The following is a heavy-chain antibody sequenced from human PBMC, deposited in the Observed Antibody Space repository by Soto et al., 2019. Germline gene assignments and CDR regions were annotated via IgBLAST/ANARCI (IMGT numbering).Heavy chain of an antibody. CDR3: AHILDEHDYSDSFDP. Sequence: QITLKESGPTLVKPTQTLTLTCTFSGFSLSTSGVGVGWIRQPPGKALEWLALIYWDDDKRYSPSLKSRLTITKDTSKNQVVLTMPNMDPVDTATYYCAHILDEHDYSDSFDPWGQGTLVTVSS. CDR2: IYWDDDK. D-gene: IGHD5-12*01. CDR1: GFSLSTSGVG. V-gene: IGHV2-5*02. J-gene: IGHJ5*02.